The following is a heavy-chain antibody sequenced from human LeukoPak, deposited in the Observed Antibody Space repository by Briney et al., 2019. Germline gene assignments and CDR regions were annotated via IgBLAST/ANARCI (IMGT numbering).Heavy chain of an antibody. V-gene: IGHV1-69*13. J-gene: IGHJ6*02. CDR3: ARISLGAIWGYYNGMDV. CDR2: IIPIFDTA. CDR1: GGTFSSYS. D-gene: IGHD1-26*01. Sequence: ASVKVSCKASGGTFSSYSISWVRQAPGQGLEWMGGIIPIFDTADYAQKFQGRVTITADESTSTAYMELSSLRSEDTAVFYCARISLGAIWGYYNGMDVWGQGTTVTVSS.